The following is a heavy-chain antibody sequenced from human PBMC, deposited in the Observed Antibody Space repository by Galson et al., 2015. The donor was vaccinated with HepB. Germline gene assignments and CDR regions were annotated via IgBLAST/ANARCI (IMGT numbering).Heavy chain of an antibody. CDR1: GFTFSSYG. V-gene: IGHV3-7*03. Sequence: SLRLSCAASGFTFSSYGMNWVRQAPGKGLEWVANIKQDGSEKYYVDSVKGRFTISRDNAKNSLYLQMNSLRAEDTAVYYCARDLTQGFDYWGQGTLVTVSS. CDR2: IKQDGSEK. D-gene: IGHD3-9*01. J-gene: IGHJ4*02. CDR3: ARDLTQGFDY.